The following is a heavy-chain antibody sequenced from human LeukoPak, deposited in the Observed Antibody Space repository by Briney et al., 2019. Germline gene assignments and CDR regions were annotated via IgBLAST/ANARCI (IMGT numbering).Heavy chain of an antibody. J-gene: IGHJ3*02. CDR2: LNSDGRSR. D-gene: IGHD1-7*01. V-gene: IGHV3-74*03. CDR1: GFCFGSPW. Sequence: GGSLRLSCVASGFCFGSPWMHWVRPPARKGLVRVSCLNSDGRSRTYADSVRGRFTSSRDNAKNTLYLEMNSLRAEDTAVYYCATGNYYAFDIWGQGTMVTVSS. CDR3: ATGNYYAFDI.